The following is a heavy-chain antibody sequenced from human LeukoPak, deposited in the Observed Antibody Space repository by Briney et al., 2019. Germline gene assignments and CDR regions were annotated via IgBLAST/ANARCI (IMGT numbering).Heavy chain of an antibody. D-gene: IGHD3-3*01. CDR2: ISSSSSYI. CDR3: ARDLIDFWSGYYYYFDY. CDR1: GFTFSSYT. J-gene: IGHJ4*02. Sequence: GGSLRLSCAASGFTFSSYTMNWVPEAPGKGLGWVSSISSSSSYIYYADSVKGRFTISRDNAKNSLYLQMNSLRAEDTAVYYCARDLIDFWSGYYYYFDYWGQGTLVTVSS. V-gene: IGHV3-21*01.